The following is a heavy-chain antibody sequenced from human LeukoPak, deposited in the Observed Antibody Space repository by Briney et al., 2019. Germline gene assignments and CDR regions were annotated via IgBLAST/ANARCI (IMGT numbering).Heavy chain of an antibody. D-gene: IGHD1-26*01. CDR2: IYSGGTT. CDR1: EFTVSNNY. Sequence: PGGSLRLSCAPSEFTVSNNYMNWVRQAPGKGLEWVSVIYSGGTTYYADSVKGRFTISRDTSKNILYLQMNSLRAEDTAVYYCVTSVVGAANAFDVWGRGTMVTVSS. V-gene: IGHV3-53*01. CDR3: VTSVVGAANAFDV. J-gene: IGHJ3*01.